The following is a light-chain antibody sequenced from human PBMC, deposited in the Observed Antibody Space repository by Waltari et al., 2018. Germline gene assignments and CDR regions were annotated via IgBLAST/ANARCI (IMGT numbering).Light chain of an antibody. CDR3: GTWDSSLSGAV. CDR2: EDN. V-gene: IGLV1-51*02. CDR1: RSNIGNNY. J-gene: IGLJ7*01. Sequence: QSVLTQPPSVSAAPGQRVTISCSGGRSNIGNNYVYWYRQFPGTAPKLLIYEDNERPAGVPGLFSGSKSGTSATLDITGLQAGDEADYYCGTWDSSLSGAVFGGGTHPTVL.